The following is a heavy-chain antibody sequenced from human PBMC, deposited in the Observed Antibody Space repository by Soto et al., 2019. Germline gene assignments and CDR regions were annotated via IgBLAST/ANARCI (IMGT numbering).Heavy chain of an antibody. CDR2: IWYDGSNK. CDR3: ARDTTSSHTKGFDY. CDR1: GFTFSSYG. V-gene: IGHV3-33*01. Sequence: GGSLRLSCAASGFTFSSYGMHWVRQAPGKGLEWVAVIWYDGSNKYYADSVKGRFTISRDNSKNTLYLQMNSLRAEDTAVYYCARDTTSSHTKGFDYWGQGTLVTVSS. J-gene: IGHJ4*02. D-gene: IGHD2-2*01.